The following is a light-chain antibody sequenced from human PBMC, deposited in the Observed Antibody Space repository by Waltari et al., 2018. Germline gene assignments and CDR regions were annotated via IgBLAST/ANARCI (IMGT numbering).Light chain of an antibody. CDR3: QQYYTTPYT. CDR1: QSVLYSSNSRNC. Sequence: DIVMTQSPDSLGVSLGERATINCKSSQSVLYSSNSRNCLAWFQQRPGQPPKLLIYWASTRESGVPDRFSGSGSGTDFTLTISSLQAEYVAIYYCQQYYTTPYTFGQGTKLDIK. CDR2: WAS. V-gene: IGKV4-1*01. J-gene: IGKJ2*01.